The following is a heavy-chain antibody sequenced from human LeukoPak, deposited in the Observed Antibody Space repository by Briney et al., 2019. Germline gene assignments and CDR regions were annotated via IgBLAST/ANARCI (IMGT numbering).Heavy chain of an antibody. J-gene: IGHJ4*02. Sequence: GGSLRLSCAASGFTFSSYWMSWVRQAPGKGLEWVANIKQDGSEKYYVDSVKGRFTISRDNAKNSLYLQMNSLRAEDTAVYYRARTSYDFWSGQDYWGQGTLVTVSS. D-gene: IGHD3-3*01. CDR2: IKQDGSEK. CDR1: GFTFSSYW. V-gene: IGHV3-7*01. CDR3: ARTSYDFWSGQDY.